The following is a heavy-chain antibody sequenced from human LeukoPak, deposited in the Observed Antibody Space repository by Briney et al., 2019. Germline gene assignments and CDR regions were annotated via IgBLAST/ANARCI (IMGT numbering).Heavy chain of an antibody. J-gene: IGHJ6*02. V-gene: IGHV3-23*01. CDR2: LFGSGDKT. CDR3: AKILWGGMDV. CDR1: GFAFSAYA. D-gene: IGHD1-26*01. Sequence: PGGSLRLSCAASGFAFSAYAMGWVRQAPGKGLECVSSLFGSGDKTFYADSVKGRFTISRDNSRNTLYLQMNSLRAEDTAVYYCAKILWGGMDVWAEGPRSPSP.